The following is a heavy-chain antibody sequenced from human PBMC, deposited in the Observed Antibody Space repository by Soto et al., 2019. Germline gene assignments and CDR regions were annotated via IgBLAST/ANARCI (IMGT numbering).Heavy chain of an antibody. CDR3: TAPRDEYGSGVSWFTYGMDI. J-gene: IGHJ6*02. D-gene: IGHD3-10*01. Sequence: GGSLRLSCLASGFTFSDYAMTWVRHVPGRGLEWVASLDGAGGSTYYADSVRGRFTITRDNSQNTLFLQMKRLTVDDTAIYYCTAPRDEYGSGVSWFTYGMDIWGQGTTVTVSS. CDR2: LDGAGGST. V-gene: IGHV3-23*01. CDR1: GFTFSDYA.